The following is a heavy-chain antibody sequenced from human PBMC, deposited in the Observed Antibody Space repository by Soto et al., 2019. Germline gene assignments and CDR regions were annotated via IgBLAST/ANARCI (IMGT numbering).Heavy chain of an antibody. J-gene: IGHJ4*02. CDR1: GGSFSGYY. CDR2: INHSGST. CDR3: ASAPLASGWGFDY. Sequence: QVQLQQWGAGLLKPSETLSLTCAVYGGSFSGYYWSWIRQPPGKGLEWIGEINHSGSTNYNPSLKRRITISVDASKNKFSLKLSSVIASDTAVYYCASAPLASGWGFDYWGQGTLVTVSS. V-gene: IGHV4-34*01. D-gene: IGHD6-19*01.